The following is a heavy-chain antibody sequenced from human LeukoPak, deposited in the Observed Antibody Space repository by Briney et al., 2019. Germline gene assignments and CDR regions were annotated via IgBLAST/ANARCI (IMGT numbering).Heavy chain of an antibody. CDR3: AREDIYGPLDY. Sequence: PSETLSLTCTVSGGSISSSSYYWGWIRQPPGKGLEWIGTMYHSGSTYYNPSLKSRVTISVDTSKNQFSLKLSSVTAADTAVYYCAREDIYGPLDYWGQGTLVTVSS. J-gene: IGHJ4*02. CDR1: GGSISSSSYY. V-gene: IGHV4-39*07. CDR2: MYHSGST. D-gene: IGHD4-17*01.